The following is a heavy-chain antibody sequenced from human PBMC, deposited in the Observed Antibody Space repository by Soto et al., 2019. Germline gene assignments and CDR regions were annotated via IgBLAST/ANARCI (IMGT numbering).Heavy chain of an antibody. Sequence: EVQLVESGGGLVQPGGSLRLSCAASGFTFSSSWMHWVRQAPGKGLVWVSRINSDGSRTNYADSVKGRFTISRDNAKNTLYLQMNSLRAEDTALYYCARGPTGWYGYDYWGQGILVTVSS. CDR1: GFTFSSSW. J-gene: IGHJ4*02. CDR2: INSDGSRT. D-gene: IGHD6-19*01. V-gene: IGHV3-74*01. CDR3: ARGPTGWYGYDY.